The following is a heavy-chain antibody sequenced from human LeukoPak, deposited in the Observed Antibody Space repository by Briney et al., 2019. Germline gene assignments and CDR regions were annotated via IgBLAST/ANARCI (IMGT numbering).Heavy chain of an antibody. CDR1: GFTFSSYS. Sequence: PGGSLRLSCAASGFTFSSYSMNWVRQAPGKGLEWVSSISSSSSYIYYADSVKGRFTISRDNAKNSLYLQMNSLRAEDTAVYYCATIATGGNPGLGYWGQGTLVTVSS. J-gene: IGHJ4*02. CDR2: ISSSSSYI. V-gene: IGHV3-21*01. D-gene: IGHD4-23*01. CDR3: ATIATGGNPGLGY.